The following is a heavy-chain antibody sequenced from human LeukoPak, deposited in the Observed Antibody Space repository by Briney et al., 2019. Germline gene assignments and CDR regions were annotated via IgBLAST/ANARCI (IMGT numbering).Heavy chain of an antibody. Sequence: GGSLRLSCAASGFTFSSYPMHWVRQAPGKGLEWVAVISYDGSNKYYADSVKGRFTISRDNSKNTLYLQMNSLRAEDTAVYYCARDSVQWLPPDGMDVWGQGTTVTVSS. D-gene: IGHD6-19*01. CDR3: ARDSVQWLPPDGMDV. V-gene: IGHV3-30-3*01. CDR2: ISYDGSNK. CDR1: GFTFSSYP. J-gene: IGHJ6*02.